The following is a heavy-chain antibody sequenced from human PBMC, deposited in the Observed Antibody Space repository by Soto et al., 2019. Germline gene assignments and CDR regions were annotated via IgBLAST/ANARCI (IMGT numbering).Heavy chain of an antibody. V-gene: IGHV1-69*06. J-gene: IGHJ4*02. CDR2: IIPIFGST. CDR3: ARSSSDRSGYYLYYFDS. Sequence: QVQLEQSGAEVKKPGSSVKVSCRASGVTVSNYAINWLRQAPGQGLEWMGAIIPIFGSTNYAQTFEARLTVTADKSTTTVYMELNSLAIDDAAVYYCARSSSDRSGYYLYYFDSWGQGTLVTVSS. D-gene: IGHD3-9*01. CDR1: GVTVSNYA.